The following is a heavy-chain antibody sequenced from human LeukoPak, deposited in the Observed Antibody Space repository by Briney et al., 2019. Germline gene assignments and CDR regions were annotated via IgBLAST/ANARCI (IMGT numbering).Heavy chain of an antibody. D-gene: IGHD6-13*01. CDR1: GFMFSTYW. CDR2: IYSGGSM. J-gene: IGHJ4*02. V-gene: IGHV3-66*01. Sequence: GGSLRLSCAASGFMFSTYWMSWVRQAPGKGLEWVSVIYSGGSMYYADSVKGRFTISRHNSKNTVSLQMYSLRVEDTAVYYCARDRSMAVAGTGLDYWGQGTLVTVSS. CDR3: ARDRSMAVAGTGLDY.